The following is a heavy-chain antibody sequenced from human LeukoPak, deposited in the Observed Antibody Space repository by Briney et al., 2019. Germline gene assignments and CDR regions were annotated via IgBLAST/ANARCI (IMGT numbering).Heavy chain of an antibody. CDR3: ARERPPRYVFFDY. Sequence: ASVKVSCKVSGYTLTELSMHWVRQAPGKGLEWMGGFDPEDGETIYAQKFQGRVTITADESTSTAYMELSSLRSEDTAVYYCARERPPRYVFFDYWGQGTLVTVSS. V-gene: IGHV1-24*01. D-gene: IGHD5-12*01. CDR2: FDPEDGET. CDR1: GYTLTELS. J-gene: IGHJ4*02.